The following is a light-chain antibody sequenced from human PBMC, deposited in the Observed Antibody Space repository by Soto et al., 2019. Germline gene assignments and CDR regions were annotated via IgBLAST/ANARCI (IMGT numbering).Light chain of an antibody. J-gene: IGKJ5*01. Sequence: EIVLTQSPATLSLSPGERAALSCRASQSVGSHLAWYQQKPGQPPRLLIYDASNRATGIPARFSGSGSGTDVTLTISSLEPDDFSVYYCQHRTKWPPVTFGQGTRLEIK. CDR2: DAS. CDR1: QSVGSH. CDR3: QHRTKWPPVT. V-gene: IGKV3-11*01.